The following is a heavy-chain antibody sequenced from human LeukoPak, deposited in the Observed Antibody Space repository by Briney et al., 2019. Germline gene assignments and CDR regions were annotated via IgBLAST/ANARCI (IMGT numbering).Heavy chain of an antibody. CDR3: ARYGGSGWVIDN. J-gene: IGHJ4*02. CDR1: GLPISSYY. Sequence: SDPLSLLCTVSGLPISSYYWPWLRQPPGKALEWFGYIYYTGATIYNPSLKTRVNISVDTSKKQFSQKLTSVTAADTAVYYCARYGGSGWVIDNWGQGTLVTVSS. V-gene: IGHV4-59*08. CDR2: IYYTGAT. D-gene: IGHD6-19*01.